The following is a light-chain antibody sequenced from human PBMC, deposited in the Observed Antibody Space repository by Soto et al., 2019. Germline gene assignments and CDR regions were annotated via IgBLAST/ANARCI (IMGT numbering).Light chain of an antibody. V-gene: IGKV3-20*01. CDR1: QSLRSGD. CDR3: HQYATSPRT. Sequence: EIVVTQSPALLLLWLPGESATLSRRASQSLRSGDLACDQQIPGLAPGLLIYGASSRATGIPDGFSGSGSGTDFNLTVNRLAPEDFAVYYCHQYATSPRTFGQGTKVDIK. CDR2: GAS. J-gene: IGKJ1*01.